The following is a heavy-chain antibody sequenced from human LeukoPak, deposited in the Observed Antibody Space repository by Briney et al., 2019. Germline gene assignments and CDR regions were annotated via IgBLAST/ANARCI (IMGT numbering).Heavy chain of an antibody. Sequence: GASVKVSCKASGYTFTGYYMHWVRQAPGQGLGWMGRINPNSGGTNYAQKFQGRVTMTRDTSISTAYMELSRLRSDDAAVYYCASLVGATATPDYWGQGTLVTVSS. V-gene: IGHV1-2*06. CDR1: GYTFTGYY. J-gene: IGHJ4*02. D-gene: IGHD1-26*01. CDR3: ASLVGATATPDY. CDR2: INPNSGGT.